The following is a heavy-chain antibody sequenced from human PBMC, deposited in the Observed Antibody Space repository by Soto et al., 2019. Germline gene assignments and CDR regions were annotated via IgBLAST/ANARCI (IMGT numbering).Heavy chain of an antibody. D-gene: IGHD1-7*01. CDR1: GYTFSSYG. J-gene: IGHJ4*02. V-gene: IGHV1-18*01. CDR2: ISAYNGNT. Sequence: ASVKVSCKASGYTFSSYGISWVRKAPGQGLEWMGWISAYNGNTNYAQKLQGRVTMTTDTSTSTAYMELRSLRSDDTAVYYCAREGNNWNYEAPDYWGQGTLVTVSS. CDR3: AREGNNWNYEAPDY.